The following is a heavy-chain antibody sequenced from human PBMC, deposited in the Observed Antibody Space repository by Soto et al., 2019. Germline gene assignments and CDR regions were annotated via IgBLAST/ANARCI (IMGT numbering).Heavy chain of an antibody. D-gene: IGHD1-1*01. Sequence: GGSLRLSCAASGFTFSDYYMSWIRQAPGKGLEWVSYISSSGSTIYYADSVKGRFTISRDNAKNSLYLQMNSLRAEDTAVYYCARVGRQHYYYYYGMDVWGQGTTVTVS. CDR1: GFTFSDYY. CDR3: ARVGRQHYYYYYGMDV. V-gene: IGHV3-11*01. J-gene: IGHJ6*02. CDR2: ISSSGSTI.